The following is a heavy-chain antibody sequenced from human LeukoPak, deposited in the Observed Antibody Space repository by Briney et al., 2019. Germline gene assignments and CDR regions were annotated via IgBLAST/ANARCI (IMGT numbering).Heavy chain of an antibody. CDR3: ATGAEMALGRNSVATTFFNP. D-gene: IGHD5-24*01. CDR1: GDSITGHH. J-gene: IGHJ1*01. CDR2: VYSSGST. V-gene: IGHV4-4*07. Sequence: KPSESLSLTFSLSGDSITGHHWGWVRQPAGKGLEWIGRVYSSGSTNYSPSLRGRLTLSIDTSKNQFSLKLRSVPAEDTAVYYCATGAEMALGRNSVATTFFNPWGHGSQVTVSS.